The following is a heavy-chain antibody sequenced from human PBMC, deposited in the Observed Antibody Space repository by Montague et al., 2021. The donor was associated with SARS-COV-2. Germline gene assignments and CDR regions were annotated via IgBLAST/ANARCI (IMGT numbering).Heavy chain of an antibody. Sequence: SETLSLTCAVHGTSFSGYYWNWIRQPPGKGLEWIGEINHGGSTKYSPYPKSRLTISADTSKNQFSLKLTSVAAADTAVYYCARLRDGVVPSPILGLGPYYSYYYMDVWGRGTTVTVSS. CDR2: INHGGST. D-gene: IGHD2-15*01. V-gene: IGHV4-34*01. CDR3: ARLRDGVVPSPILGLGPYYSYYYMDV. CDR1: GTSFSGYY. J-gene: IGHJ6*03.